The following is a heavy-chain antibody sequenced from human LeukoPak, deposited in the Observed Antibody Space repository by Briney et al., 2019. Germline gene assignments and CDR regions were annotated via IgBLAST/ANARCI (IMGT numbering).Heavy chain of an antibody. D-gene: IGHD6-6*01. CDR3: AKDNYTSSSQNWYFDL. CDR2: IYYTGST. V-gene: IGHV4-59*01. J-gene: IGHJ2*01. CDR1: GGSMNSYY. Sequence: PSETLSLTCTVSGGSMNSYYWSWIRQPPGKGLEWIGFIYYTGSTNYNPSLKSRVTISLDSSKNQFSLKLSSVTAADTAVYYCAKDNYTSSSQNWYFDLWGRGTLVTVSS.